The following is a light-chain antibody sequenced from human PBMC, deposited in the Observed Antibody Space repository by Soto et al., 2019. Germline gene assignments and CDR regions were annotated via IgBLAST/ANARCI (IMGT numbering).Light chain of an antibody. V-gene: IGLV2-14*01. CDR2: DVS. Sequence: QSALTQPASVSGSPGQSITISCTGSSSDVGGYNHVSWYQQHPGKAPKLMIYDVSNRPSGVSNRFSGSKSGNTASLTISGLQAEDEADYYCSSHTSSSTSYVFGTGTKVTVL. CDR1: SSDVGGYNH. CDR3: SSHTSSSTSYV. J-gene: IGLJ1*01.